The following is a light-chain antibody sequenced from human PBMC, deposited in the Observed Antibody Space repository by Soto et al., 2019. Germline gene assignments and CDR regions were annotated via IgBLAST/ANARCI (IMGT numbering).Light chain of an antibody. CDR1: QSVSSN. Sequence: EIVMTQSPATLSVSPGERATLSCRASQSVSSNLAWYQQKPGQAPRLLNYGASTRATGIPARFSGSGSGTVFTLTISGLQSEDFAVYYCQPYNNWGTFGQGTKVEIK. CDR2: GAS. CDR3: QPYNNWGT. V-gene: IGKV3-15*01. J-gene: IGKJ1*01.